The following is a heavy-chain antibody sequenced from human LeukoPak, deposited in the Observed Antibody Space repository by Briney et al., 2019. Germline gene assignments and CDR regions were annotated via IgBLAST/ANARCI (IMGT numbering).Heavy chain of an antibody. V-gene: IGHV3-21*01. CDR3: ARDSGYYYDSSGYSI. D-gene: IGHD3-22*01. CDR1: GFTFSSYS. CDR2: ISSSSSYI. Sequence: GGSLRLSCAASGFTFSSYSMNWVRQAPGKGLEWVSSISSSSSYIYYADSVKGRFTISRDNAKNSLYVQMNSLRAEDTAVYYCARDSGYYYDSSGYSIWGQGTMVTVSS. J-gene: IGHJ3*02.